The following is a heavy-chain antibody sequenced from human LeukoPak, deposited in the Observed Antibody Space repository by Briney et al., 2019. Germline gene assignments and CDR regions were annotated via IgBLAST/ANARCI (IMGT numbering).Heavy chain of an antibody. Sequence: GESLKISCKGSGYSFANYGIGWVRQMPGKGLEWMGIIYPGDSDTRYSPSFQGQVTISADKSISTAYLQWSSLKASDTAMYYCARQQWLDGSAYWGQGTLVTVSS. CDR2: IYPGDSDT. J-gene: IGHJ4*02. V-gene: IGHV5-51*01. D-gene: IGHD6-19*01. CDR1: GYSFANYG. CDR3: ARQQWLDGSAY.